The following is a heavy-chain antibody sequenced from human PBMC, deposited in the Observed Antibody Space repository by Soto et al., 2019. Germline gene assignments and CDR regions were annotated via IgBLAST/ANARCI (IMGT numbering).Heavy chain of an antibody. CDR2: ISPDGTTT. V-gene: IGHV3-74*01. CDR1: GFTFSGDW. Sequence: GGSLRLSCVASGFTFSGDWMHWVRQVPGKGLVWFSRISPDGTTTYYADSVKGRFTISRDNAKNTLYLQMNGLRADDTAVYYCSRGRSTNYGYFDPWGPGTLVTVSS. CDR3: SRGRSTNYGYFDP. J-gene: IGHJ5*02. D-gene: IGHD2-8*01.